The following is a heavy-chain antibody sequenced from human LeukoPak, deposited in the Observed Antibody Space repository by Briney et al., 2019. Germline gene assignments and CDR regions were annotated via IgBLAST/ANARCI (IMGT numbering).Heavy chain of an antibody. J-gene: IGHJ4*02. Sequence: GGSLRLSRAASGFTFSSYEMNWVRQAPGKGLEWVSYISSSGSTIYYAESVKGRFTISRDNSKNTLDLQMNSLRAGDTAVYFCAKDSRRNSGSYVFDYWGQGTLVTVSS. CDR2: ISSSGSTI. D-gene: IGHD1-26*01. CDR3: AKDSRRNSGSYVFDY. V-gene: IGHV3-48*03. CDR1: GFTFSSYE.